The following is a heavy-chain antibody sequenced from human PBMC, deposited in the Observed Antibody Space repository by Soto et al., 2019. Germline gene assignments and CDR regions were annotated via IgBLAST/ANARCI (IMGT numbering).Heavy chain of an antibody. CDR3: ARRPLIGYSSGWYSGYFDY. V-gene: IGHV1-18*01. CDR2: ISAYNGNT. D-gene: IGHD6-19*01. Sequence: QVQLVQSGAEVKKPGASVKVSCKASGYTFTSYGISWVRQAPGQGLEWMGWISAYNGNTNYAQKLQGRVTMTTDTSTSTAYMELRSLRSDDTAVYYCARRPLIGYSSGWYSGYFDYWGQGTLVTVSS. CDR1: GYTFTSYG. J-gene: IGHJ4*02.